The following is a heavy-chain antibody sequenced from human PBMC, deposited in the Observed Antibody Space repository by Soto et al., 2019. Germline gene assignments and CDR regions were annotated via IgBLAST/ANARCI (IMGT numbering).Heavy chain of an antibody. CDR2: IDPSDSYT. J-gene: IGHJ4*02. CDR3: ARYSSSWPQQVRPPEY. D-gene: IGHD6-13*01. V-gene: IGHV5-10-1*01. Sequence: GESLKISCKGSGYSFTSYWISWVRQMPGKGLEWMGRIDPSDSYTNYSPSFQGHVTISADKSISTAYLQWSSLKASDTAMYYCARYSSSWPQQVRPPEYWGQGTLVTVSS. CDR1: GYSFTSYW.